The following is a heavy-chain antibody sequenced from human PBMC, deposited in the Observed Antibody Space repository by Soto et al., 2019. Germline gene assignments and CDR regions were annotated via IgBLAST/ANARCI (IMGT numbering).Heavy chain of an antibody. CDR2: INHSGST. V-gene: IGHV4-34*01. D-gene: IGHD3-22*01. Sequence: TLSLTCAVYGGSFSGYYWSWIRQPPGKGLEWIGEINHSGSTNYNPSLKSRVTISVDTSKNQFSLKLSSVTAADTAVYYCARATYYYDSSGYPWGQGTLVTVSS. CDR1: GGSFSGYY. CDR3: ARATYYYDSSGYP. J-gene: IGHJ5*02.